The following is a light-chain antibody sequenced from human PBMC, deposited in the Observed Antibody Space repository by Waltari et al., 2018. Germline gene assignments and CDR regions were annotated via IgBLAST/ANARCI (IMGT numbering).Light chain of an antibody. Sequence: DIVMIQSPDSLAVFMGERTSINCKASQSVLYSSDNKNYLAWYRQKPGQPPNLLIYWASTRESGVPGRFSGSGSGTDFTLTISSLQAEDVAVYYCQQYYSTPYTFGQGTKLEIK. CDR2: WAS. CDR3: QQYYSTPYT. J-gene: IGKJ2*01. CDR1: QSVLYSSDNKNY. V-gene: IGKV4-1*01.